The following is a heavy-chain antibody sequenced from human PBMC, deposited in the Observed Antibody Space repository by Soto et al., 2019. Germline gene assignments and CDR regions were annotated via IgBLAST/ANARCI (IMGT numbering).Heavy chain of an antibody. CDR1: GFIFNNYG. CDR3: TRDARGAISDSYFDT. CDR2: ISAYNGNT. Sequence: QVQLVQSGAEVKKPGASVWVSCKADGFIFNNYGITWVRQAPGQGLEWVGWISAYNGNTDSAEKFQGRVTMTTDTSTASAYLELRSLRFDDTAVYYCTRDARGAISDSYFDTWGQGTRVIVSS. J-gene: IGHJ4*02. D-gene: IGHD3-10*01. V-gene: IGHV1-18*04.